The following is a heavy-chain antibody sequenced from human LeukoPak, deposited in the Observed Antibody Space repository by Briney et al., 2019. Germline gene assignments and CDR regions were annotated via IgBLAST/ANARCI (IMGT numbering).Heavy chain of an antibody. CDR3: ARPYDYGDYDASGFDY. Sequence: GRSLRLSCAASGFTFSSYAMHWVRQAPGKGLEWVAVISYDGSNKYYADSVKGRFTISRDNSKNTLYLQMNSQRAEDTAVYYCARPYDYGDYDASGFDYWGQGTLVTVSS. CDR2: ISYDGSNK. J-gene: IGHJ4*02. CDR1: GFTFSSYA. D-gene: IGHD4-17*01. V-gene: IGHV3-30-3*01.